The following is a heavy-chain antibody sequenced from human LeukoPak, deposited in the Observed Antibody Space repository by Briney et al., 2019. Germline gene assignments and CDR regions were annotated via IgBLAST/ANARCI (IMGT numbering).Heavy chain of an antibody. V-gene: IGHV4-61*01. D-gene: IGHD1-26*01. CDR3: ARRESLPEGFDY. Sequence: QASETLSLTCTVSGGSVSSGSYSWSWIRQPPGKRLEWIGYIYNSGSTNYNPSLKSRVTISVDTSKNQFSLKLSSVTAADAAVYYCARRESLPEGFDYWGQGTLVTVSS. CDR1: GGSVSSGSYS. CDR2: IYNSGST. J-gene: IGHJ4*02.